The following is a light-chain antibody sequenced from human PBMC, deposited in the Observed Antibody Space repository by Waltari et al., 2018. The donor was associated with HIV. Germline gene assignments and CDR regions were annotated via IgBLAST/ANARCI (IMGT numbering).Light chain of an antibody. CDR3: AAWDDSLSGRV. Sequence: QSVLTQPPSASGTPGQRVTISCSGSSSNIGTNYVYWYQQLPGTAPNLLIYRNNQRPAGLPDLFSGSKSGTSAALAISGLRSEDEADYHCAAWDDSLSGRVFGGGTKLTVL. CDR1: SSNIGTNY. CDR2: RNN. V-gene: IGLV1-47*01. J-gene: IGLJ3*02.